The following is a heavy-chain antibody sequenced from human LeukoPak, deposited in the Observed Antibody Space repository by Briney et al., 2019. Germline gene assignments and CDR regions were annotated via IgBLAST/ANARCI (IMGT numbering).Heavy chain of an antibody. V-gene: IGHV4-34*01. J-gene: IGHJ5*02. CDR1: GGSFSGYY. CDR3: ARGGDVVVPAAISQSNWFDP. CDR2: INHSGST. Sequence: SETLSLTCAAYGGSFSGYYWSWIRQPPGKGLEWIGEINHSGSTNYNPSLKSRVTMSVDTSKNQFSLKLSSVTAADTAVYYCARGGDVVVPAAISQSNWFDPWGQGTLVTVSS. D-gene: IGHD2-2*02.